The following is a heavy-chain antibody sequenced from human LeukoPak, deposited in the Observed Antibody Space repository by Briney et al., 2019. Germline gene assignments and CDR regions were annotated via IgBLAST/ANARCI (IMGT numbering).Heavy chain of an antibody. J-gene: IGHJ4*02. CDR3: ARRLGYFFDY. V-gene: IGHV4-34*01. Sequence: PSETLSLTCAVYSGSFSGYYWSWIRQPPGKGLEWIGEINHSGGTNYNPSLKSRVTISVDTSKNQFSLKLSSVTAADTAVYYCARRLGYFFDYWGQGTLVTVSS. CDR2: INHSGGT. D-gene: IGHD3-10*01. CDR1: SGSFSGYY.